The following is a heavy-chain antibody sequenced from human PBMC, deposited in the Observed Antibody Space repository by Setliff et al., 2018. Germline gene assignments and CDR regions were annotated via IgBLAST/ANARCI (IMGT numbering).Heavy chain of an antibody. D-gene: IGHD3-3*01. Sequence: SETLSLTCTVYGGSFTNYYWGWIRQSPGKGLEWIGEINHSGSTNYNPSLKSRLTISVDASTNQFSLKLYSVTAADTAVYYCRYWSGYYNNYYWGQGTLVTVSS. V-gene: IGHV4-34*01. CDR2: INHSGST. CDR3: RYWSGYYNNYY. CDR1: GGSFTNYY. J-gene: IGHJ4*02.